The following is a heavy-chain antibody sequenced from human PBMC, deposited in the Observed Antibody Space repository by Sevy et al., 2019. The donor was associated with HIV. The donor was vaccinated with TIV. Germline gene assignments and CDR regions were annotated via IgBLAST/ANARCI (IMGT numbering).Heavy chain of an antibody. D-gene: IGHD2-2*01. CDR3: ARPLGYCSSTSCPYIFDI. V-gene: IGHV3-48*01. CDR1: GFTFSSHS. J-gene: IGHJ3*02. Sequence: GGSLRLSCAASGFTFSSHSFNWVRQAPGKGLEWVSYISSTGSTIFYADSVMDRFTISRDNAKNSRYLQMNSLRAEDTTVYDCARPLGYCSSTSCPYIFDIWGQGTMVTVSS. CDR2: ISSTGSTI.